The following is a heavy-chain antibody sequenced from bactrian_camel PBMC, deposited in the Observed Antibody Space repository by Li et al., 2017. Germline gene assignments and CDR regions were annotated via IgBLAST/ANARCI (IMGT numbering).Heavy chain of an antibody. CDR2: IFAFTGVI. J-gene: IGHJ6*01. Sequence: HVQLVESGGALVQAGGSLRLSCETTGLALANYCVTWFRQAPGKAHEGIARIFAFTGVIYYDASVQGRFTISQDDAKNTVYLQMNSLKHEDTAVYYCVEGPVGRCWGQGTQVTVS. CDR1: GLALANYC. D-gene: IGHD6*01. V-gene: IGHV3S63*01. CDR3: VEGPVGRC.